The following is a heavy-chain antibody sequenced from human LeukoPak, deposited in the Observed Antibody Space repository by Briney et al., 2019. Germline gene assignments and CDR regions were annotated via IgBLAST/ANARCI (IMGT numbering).Heavy chain of an antibody. V-gene: IGHV4-39*01. D-gene: IGHD7-27*01. Sequence: PSETLSLTCSVSGGSINTNSYYWGWIRQPPGRGLEWTGAMFYHGSTPYNSSLRSRASISVDTSKNQFSLRLTSVTAGDTAVYYWVIWNWGQMDYWGHGILVTVSS. CDR1: GGSINTNSYY. J-gene: IGHJ4*01. CDR2: MFYHGST. CDR3: VIWNWGQMDY.